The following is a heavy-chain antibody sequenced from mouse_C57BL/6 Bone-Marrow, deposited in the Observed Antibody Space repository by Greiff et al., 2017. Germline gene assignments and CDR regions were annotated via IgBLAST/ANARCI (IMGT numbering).Heavy chain of an antibody. CDR1: GYTFTSYW. Sequence: QVQLQQPGAELVKPGASVKLSCKASGYTFTSYWMHWVKQRPGRCLEWIGRIEPNSGGTKYNEKFKSKATLTVDKPSSTAYRQLSSLTSEDSAVYYCARDGNDGYYAMDYWGQGTSVTVSS. D-gene: IGHD2-12*01. V-gene: IGHV1-72*01. CDR2: IEPNSGGT. J-gene: IGHJ4*01. CDR3: ARDGNDGYYAMDY.